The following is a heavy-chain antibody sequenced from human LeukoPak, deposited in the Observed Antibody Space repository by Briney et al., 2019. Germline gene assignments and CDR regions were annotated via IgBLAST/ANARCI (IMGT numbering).Heavy chain of an antibody. D-gene: IGHD6-13*01. CDR3: ARDLSSSWYFDY. CDR1: GFTFSSYS. J-gene: IGHJ4*02. V-gene: IGHV3-21*01. CDR2: ISSSSYI. Sequence: GGSLRLSCAASGFTFSSYSMNWVRQAPGKGLEWVSSISSSSYIYYADSVKGRFTISRDNAKNSLYLQMNSLRAEDTAVYYCARDLSSSWYFDYWGQGTLVTVSS.